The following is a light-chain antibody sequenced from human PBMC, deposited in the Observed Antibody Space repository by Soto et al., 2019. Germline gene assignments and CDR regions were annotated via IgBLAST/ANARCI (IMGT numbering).Light chain of an antibody. Sequence: EIVMTQSPATLSVSPGDKATLSCRASQSVSNNLAWYQQRPGQAPRLLIYFASTRATGIPARFSGSGSGTEFSLTISSLQSEDLALYYCQQYNQWPLTFGRGTKVETK. CDR1: QSVSNN. CDR2: FAS. CDR3: QQYNQWPLT. V-gene: IGKV3-15*01. J-gene: IGKJ4*01.